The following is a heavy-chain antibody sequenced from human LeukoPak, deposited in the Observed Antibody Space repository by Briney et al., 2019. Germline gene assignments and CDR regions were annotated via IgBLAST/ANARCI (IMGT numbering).Heavy chain of an antibody. CDR3: ARDSGSGWYGSDY. D-gene: IGHD6-19*01. Sequence: GASVTVSFKASGYTFTSYYMHWVRQAPGQGLEWMGIINPSGGSTTYAQKFQCTVTMTRDTSTSTVYMELSSLRSEDTAVFYCARDSGSGWYGSDYWGQGPLVTVS. CDR1: GYTFTSYY. CDR2: INPSGGST. V-gene: IGHV1-46*01. J-gene: IGHJ4*02.